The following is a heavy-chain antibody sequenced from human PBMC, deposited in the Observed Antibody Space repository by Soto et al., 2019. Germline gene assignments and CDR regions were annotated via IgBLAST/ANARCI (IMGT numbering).Heavy chain of an antibody. V-gene: IGHV3-23*01. CDR3: AKVSAFWSGYYDY. CDR1: GFTFSSHA. CDR2: ISGSDGST. Sequence: EVQLLASGGGLAQPGGSLRLSCAASGFTFSSHAMSWVRQAPGKGLEWVSAISGSDGSTYYADSVKGRFTISRDNSKNTVYLQVNSLRVEDTAVYYCAKVSAFWSGYYDYWGQGTLVTVSS. D-gene: IGHD3-3*01. J-gene: IGHJ4*02.